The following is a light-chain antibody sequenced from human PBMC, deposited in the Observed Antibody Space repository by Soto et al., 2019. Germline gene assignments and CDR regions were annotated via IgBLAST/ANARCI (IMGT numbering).Light chain of an antibody. CDR2: FSS. CDR1: SSNIGSNT. CDR3: AAWDDSLNGVL. V-gene: IGLV1-44*01. Sequence: QLVLTQPPSASGTPGQRVTISCSGSSSNIGSNTVNWYQQLPGAAPKLLIYFSSQRPSGVPGRFSASKSGTSGSLAISGLQSEDEADYYCAAWDDSLNGVLFGGGTKLT. J-gene: IGLJ2*01.